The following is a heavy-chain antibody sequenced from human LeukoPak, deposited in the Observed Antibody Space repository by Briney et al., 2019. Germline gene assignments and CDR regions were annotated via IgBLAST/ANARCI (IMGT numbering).Heavy chain of an antibody. CDR3: AKNRGGSYYSGSDY. CDR2: VRGSDAGT. J-gene: IGHJ4*02. Sequence: GGSLRLSCAASGFTFSSYAMNWVRQAPGKGLEWVSAVRGSDAGTSYADSVKGRFTISRDNSKNTLYLQMSSLRAEDTAVYYCAKNRGGSYYSGSDYWGQGTLVTVSS. D-gene: IGHD1-26*01. CDR1: GFTFSSYA. V-gene: IGHV3-23*01.